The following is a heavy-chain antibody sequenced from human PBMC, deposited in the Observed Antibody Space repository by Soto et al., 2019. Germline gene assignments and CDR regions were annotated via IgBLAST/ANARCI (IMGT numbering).Heavy chain of an antibody. J-gene: IGHJ3*02. CDR2: INPNSGGT. V-gene: IGHV1-2*04. CDR1: GYTFTGYY. Sequence: ASVKVSCKASGYTFTGYYMHWVRQAPGQGLEWMGWINPNSGGTNYAQKFQGWVTMTRDSSISTAYMELSRLRSDDTAVYYCARDHRSGWYAFDIWGQGTMVTVSS. CDR3: ARDHRSGWYAFDI. D-gene: IGHD6-19*01.